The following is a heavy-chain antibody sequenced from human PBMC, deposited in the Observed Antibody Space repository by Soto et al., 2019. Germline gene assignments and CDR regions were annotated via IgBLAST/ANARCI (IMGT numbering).Heavy chain of an antibody. V-gene: IGHV4-4*07. CDR2: IYTSGST. J-gene: IGHJ6*02. Sequence: SETLSLTCTVSGGSISSYYWSWIRQPAGKGLEWIGRIYTSGSTNYNPSLKSRVTMSVDTSKNQFSLKLSSVTAADTAVYYCARDFRGRLPYYYYGMDVWGQGTTVTVSS. CDR1: GGSISSYY. CDR3: ARDFRGRLPYYYYGMDV. D-gene: IGHD3-16*01.